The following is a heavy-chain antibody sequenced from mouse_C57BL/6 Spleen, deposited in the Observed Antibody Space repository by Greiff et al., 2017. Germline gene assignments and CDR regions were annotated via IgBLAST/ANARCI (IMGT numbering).Heavy chain of an antibody. J-gene: IGHJ2*01. Sequence: VQLQQSGPGLVQPSQSLSITCTVSGFSLTSYGVHWVRQPPGKGLEWLGVIWSGGSTDYNAAFISSLSISKVNSKSQVFFKMNSLQAEDTAIYYCDKNDHYYGSRKEDYFDYWGQGTTLTVSS. CDR2: IWSGGST. D-gene: IGHD1-1*01. V-gene: IGHV2-4*01. CDR1: GFSLTSYG. CDR3: DKNDHYYGSRKEDYFDY.